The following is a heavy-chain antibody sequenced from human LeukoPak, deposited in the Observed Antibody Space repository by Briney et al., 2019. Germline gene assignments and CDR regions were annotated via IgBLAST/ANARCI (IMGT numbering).Heavy chain of an antibody. V-gene: IGHV3-66*01. CDR3: ARASQWLAFDI. CDR1: RFTVTSNH. D-gene: IGHD6-19*01. Sequence: GGSVRLSCAASRFTVTSNHMSWVGQAPGRGLEWVSVIYNGDNTAYADSVKGRFTISRDNSKNTLYLQMNTLRAEDTAVYFCARASQWLAFDIWGQGTLVTVSS. J-gene: IGHJ4*02. CDR2: IYNGDNT.